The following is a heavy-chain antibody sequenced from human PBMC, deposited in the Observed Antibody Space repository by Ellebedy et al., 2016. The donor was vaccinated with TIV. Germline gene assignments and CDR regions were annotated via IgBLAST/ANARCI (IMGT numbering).Heavy chain of an antibody. Sequence: SGPTLVKPPETLTLTCTVSGFSLSNVIMSVSWIRQPPGKTLEWLAHIFSNDEKSYSTSLKSRLTISKATAKSQVVLTMTNMDAVDTATYYCARTLRYCGGDCSHQFDFWGQGTLVTVSS. CDR1: GFSLSNVIMS. D-gene: IGHD2-21*02. J-gene: IGHJ4*02. CDR2: IFSNDEK. CDR3: ARTLRYCGGDCSHQFDF. V-gene: IGHV2-26*01.